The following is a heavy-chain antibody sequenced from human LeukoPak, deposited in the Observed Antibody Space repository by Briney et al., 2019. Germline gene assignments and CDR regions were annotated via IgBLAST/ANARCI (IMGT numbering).Heavy chain of an antibody. Sequence: ASVKVSCKASGYTFTTYDINWVRQAPGQGLEGMGWMNPNSGYTGYPQKFQGRVTITRDTSISTAYMELSSLRSEDTAVYYCARVAGSIDYWGQGTLVTVSS. J-gene: IGHJ4*02. CDR3: ARVAGSIDY. D-gene: IGHD6-19*01. CDR1: GYTFTTYD. CDR2: MNPNSGYT. V-gene: IGHV1-8*03.